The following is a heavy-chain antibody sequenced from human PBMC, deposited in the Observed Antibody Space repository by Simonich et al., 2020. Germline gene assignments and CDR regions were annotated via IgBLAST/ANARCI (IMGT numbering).Heavy chain of an antibody. V-gene: IGHV1-2*02. Sequence: QVQLVQSGAEVKKPGASVKVSCKASGYTFTGYYMHWVRQAPGQGLEWMGGTNPNRCGKNYAKKFQGRVTMTRDTSISTAYMELSRLRSDDTAVYYCARPRITIFGVVKGAFDIWGQGTMVTVSS. J-gene: IGHJ3*02. D-gene: IGHD3-3*01. CDR1: GYTFTGYY. CDR3: ARPRITIFGVVKGAFDI. CDR2: TNPNRCGK.